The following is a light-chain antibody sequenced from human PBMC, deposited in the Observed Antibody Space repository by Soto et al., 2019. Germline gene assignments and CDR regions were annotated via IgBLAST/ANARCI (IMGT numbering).Light chain of an antibody. V-gene: IGLV2-11*01. CDR3: CSYAGSYSYV. CDR2: DVS. CDR1: SSYVGGYNY. J-gene: IGLJ1*01. Sequence: QSVLTQPRSVSGSPGQSVTISCTGTSSYVGGYNYVSWYQQHPGKAPKLMIYDVSKRPSGVPDRFSGSKSGNTASLTISGLQAEDEADYYCCSYAGSYSYVFGTRTKVTVL.